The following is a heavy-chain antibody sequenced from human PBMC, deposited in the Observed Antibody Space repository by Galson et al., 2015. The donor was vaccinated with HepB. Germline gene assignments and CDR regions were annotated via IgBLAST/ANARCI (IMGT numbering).Heavy chain of an antibody. CDR3: ARGADDYDILTGYRLVY. D-gene: IGHD3-9*01. CDR2: IKQDGSEK. Sequence: SLRLSCAASGFTFSSYWMSWVRQAPGKGLEWVANIKQDGSEKYYVDSVKGRFTISRDNAKNSLYLQMNSLRAEDTAVYYCARGADDYDILTGYRLVYWGQGTLVTVSS. V-gene: IGHV3-7*03. J-gene: IGHJ4*02. CDR1: GFTFSSYW.